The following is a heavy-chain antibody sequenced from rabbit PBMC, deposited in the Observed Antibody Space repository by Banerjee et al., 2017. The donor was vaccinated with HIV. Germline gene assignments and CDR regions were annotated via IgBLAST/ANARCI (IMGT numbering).Heavy chain of an antibody. CDR3: ARDLDDVIGWNFGW. D-gene: IGHD4-1*01. CDR2: IYTGNSKT. Sequence: QQLVESGGGLVKPGASLTLTCKASGVSFSSGYDMCWVRQAPGKGLEWIACIYTGNSKTYYANWAKGRFTFSKTSSTTVTLQMTSLTGADTATYFCARDLDDVIGWNFGWWGQGTLVTVS. J-gene: IGHJ4*01. V-gene: IGHV1S40*01. CDR1: GVSFSSGYD.